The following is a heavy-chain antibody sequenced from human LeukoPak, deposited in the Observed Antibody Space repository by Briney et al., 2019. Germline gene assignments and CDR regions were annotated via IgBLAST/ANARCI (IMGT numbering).Heavy chain of an antibody. Sequence: KPSETLSLTCAVYGGSFSGYYWSWIRQPPGKGLEWIGEINHSGSTNYNPSLKSRVTISVDTSKNQFSLKLSSVTAADTAVYYCARRRVVVAAGHWFDPWGQGTLVTVSS. D-gene: IGHD2-15*01. CDR3: ARRRVVVAAGHWFDP. CDR1: GGSFSGYY. V-gene: IGHV4-34*01. CDR2: INHSGST. J-gene: IGHJ5*02.